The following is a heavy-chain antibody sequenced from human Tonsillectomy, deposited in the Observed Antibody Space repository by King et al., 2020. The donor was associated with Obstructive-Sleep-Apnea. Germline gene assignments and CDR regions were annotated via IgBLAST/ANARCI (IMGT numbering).Heavy chain of an antibody. CDR1: GFTFSSYG. Sequence: VQLVESGGGVVQPGRSLRLSCAASGFTFSSYGMHWVRQAPGKGLEWVAVIWYDGSNKYYADSVKGRFTISRDNSKNTLYLQMNSLRAEDTAVYYCASQCLRYFDWLNWGQGTLVTVSS. CDR2: IWYDGSNK. J-gene: IGHJ4*02. D-gene: IGHD3-9*01. V-gene: IGHV3-33*01. CDR3: ASQCLRYFDWLN.